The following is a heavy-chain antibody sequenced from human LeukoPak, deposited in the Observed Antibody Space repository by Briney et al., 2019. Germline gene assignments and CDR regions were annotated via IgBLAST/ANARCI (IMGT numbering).Heavy chain of an antibody. J-gene: IGHJ5*02. CDR2: INEDGTST. CDR1: GFTFSSYG. D-gene: IGHD2-15*01. CDR3: ARDRAGYCSGASCP. Sequence: GGSLRLSCAASGFTFSSYGMHWVRQAPGKGLVWVSHINEDGTSTSYADSVKGRFTISRDNARNTLYLQMNSLRAEDTAVYYCARDRAGYCSGASCPWGQGTLVTVSS. V-gene: IGHV3-74*01.